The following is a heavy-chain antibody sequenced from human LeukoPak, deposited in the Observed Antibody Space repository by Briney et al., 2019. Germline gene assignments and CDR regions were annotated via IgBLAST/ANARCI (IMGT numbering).Heavy chain of an antibody. CDR3: AKKTPGTYPFDY. CDR2: SGTDGDT. D-gene: IGHD6-13*01. Sequence: GGSLRLSCAASGFSFSSTAMNWVRQAPGKGLEWVSASGTDGDTYYADSVQGRFTISRDNSRNTLYLQMTSLRADNTAVYYCAKKTPGTYPFDYWGQGTLVTVSP. V-gene: IGHV3-23*01. CDR1: GFSFSSTA. J-gene: IGHJ4*02.